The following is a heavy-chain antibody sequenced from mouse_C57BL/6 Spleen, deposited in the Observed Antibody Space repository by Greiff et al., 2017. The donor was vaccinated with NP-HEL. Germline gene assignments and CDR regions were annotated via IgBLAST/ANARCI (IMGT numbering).Heavy chain of an antibody. CDR2: IDPSDSYT. D-gene: IGHD1-1*01. J-gene: IGHJ1*03. V-gene: IGHV1-50*01. CDR1: GYTFTSYW. Sequence: VQLQQPGAELVKPGASVKLSCKASGYTFTSYWMQWVKQRPGQGLEWIGEIDPSDSYTNYNQKFKGKATLTVDTSSSTAYMQLSSLTSEDSAVYYCARGFITTVVEERYFDVWGTGTTVTVSS. CDR3: ARGFITTVVEERYFDV.